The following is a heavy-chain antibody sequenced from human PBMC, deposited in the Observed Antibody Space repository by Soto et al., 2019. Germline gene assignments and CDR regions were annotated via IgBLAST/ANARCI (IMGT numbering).Heavy chain of an antibody. Sequence: QVQLQQWGAGLLKPSETLSLTCAVYGGSFSGYYWSWIRQPPGKGLEWIGEINHSGSTNYNPSLKSRVTISVDTSKNQFSLKLSSVTAADTAVYYCARFPSGRFDYWGQGTLVTVSS. CDR1: GGSFSGYY. CDR2: INHSGST. V-gene: IGHV4-34*01. CDR3: ARFPSGRFDY. J-gene: IGHJ4*02.